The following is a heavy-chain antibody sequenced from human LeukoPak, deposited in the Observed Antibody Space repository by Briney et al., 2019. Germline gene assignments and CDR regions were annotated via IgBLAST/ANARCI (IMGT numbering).Heavy chain of an antibody. J-gene: IGHJ6*02. Sequence: PSETLSLTCTVSGGSISSYYWSWIRQPPGKGLEWIGYIYYSGSTNYNPSLKSRVTISVDTSNNQFSLKLSSVTAADTAAYYCARVGGTNYYYYGMDVWGQGTTVTVSS. D-gene: IGHD1-1*01. CDR3: ARVGGTNYYYYGMDV. CDR1: GGSISSYY. CDR2: IYYSGST. V-gene: IGHV4-59*01.